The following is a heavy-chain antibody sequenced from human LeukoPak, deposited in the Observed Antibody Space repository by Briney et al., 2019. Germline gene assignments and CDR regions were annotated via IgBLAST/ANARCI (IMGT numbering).Heavy chain of an antibody. D-gene: IGHD3-9*01. J-gene: IGHJ4*02. V-gene: IGHV1-8*02. Sequence: GASVKVSCKASGYTFTGYYIHWVGQAPGQGLEWMGWMNPNSGNTGYAQKFQGRVTMTRNTSISTAYMELSSLRSEDTAVYYCARGPLRLRYFDRPPENDYWGQGTLVTVSS. CDR2: MNPNSGNT. CDR3: ARGPLRLRYFDRPPENDY. CDR1: GYTFTGYY.